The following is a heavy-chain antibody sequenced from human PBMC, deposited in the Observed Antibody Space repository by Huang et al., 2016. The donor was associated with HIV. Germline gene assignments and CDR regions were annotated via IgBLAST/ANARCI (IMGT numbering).Heavy chain of an antibody. CDR3: ARAPATHSVFFY. CDR1: GDSIRSGGYY. V-gene: IGHV4-30-4*08. J-gene: IGHJ4*02. CDR2: IYYRGSS. D-gene: IGHD3-3*01. Sequence: QVQLRESGPGLVKPSQTLSLTCTVSGDSIRSGGYYWTWIRQSPAKGLEWFGYIYYRGSSDYNPSLNSRVSISIDAFKNRVSLKLKSVTVVDTAVYYCARAPATHSVFFYWGQGTLVTVSA.